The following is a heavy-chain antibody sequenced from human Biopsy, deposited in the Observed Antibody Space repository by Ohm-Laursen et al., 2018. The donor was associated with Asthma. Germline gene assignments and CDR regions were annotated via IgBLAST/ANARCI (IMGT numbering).Heavy chain of an antibody. V-gene: IGHV3-30-3*01. CDR3: ARDVMEWYLPAFDL. Sequence: SLRLSCAASGFTFRSYAMHWVRQAPGKGLEWVAVGGSYYDGGLKYYADSVNGRFTVSRDDSKNTLYLQMNSLRPDDTAVYYCARDVMEWYLPAFDLWGRGTLVTVSP. CDR2: GGSYYDGGLK. J-gene: IGHJ4*02. D-gene: IGHD3-3*01. CDR1: GFTFRSYA.